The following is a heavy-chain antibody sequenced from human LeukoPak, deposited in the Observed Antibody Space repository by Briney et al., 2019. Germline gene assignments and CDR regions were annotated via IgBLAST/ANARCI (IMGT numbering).Heavy chain of an antibody. CDR3: AKGLASYSSSPMGY. CDR2: IRYDGSNK. V-gene: IGHV3-30*02. D-gene: IGHD6-13*01. Sequence: PGGSLRLSCAASGFTFSSYGMHWVRQAPGRGLEWVAFIRYDGSNKYYADSVKGRFTISRDNSKNTLYLQMNSLRAEDTAVYYCAKGLASYSSSPMGYWGQGTLVTVSS. CDR1: GFTFSSYG. J-gene: IGHJ4*02.